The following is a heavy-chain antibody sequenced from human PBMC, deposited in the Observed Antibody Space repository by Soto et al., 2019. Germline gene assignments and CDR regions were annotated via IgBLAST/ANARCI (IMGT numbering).Heavy chain of an antibody. V-gene: IGHV4-34*01. CDR2: INHSGST. J-gene: IGHJ6*03. CDR3: AKVDRAAHYYYYYYMDV. Sequence: PSETLSLTCAVYGGSFSGYYWSWIRQPPGKGLEWIGEINHSGSTNYNPSLKSRVTISIDTSKNQFSLKLSSETAADTAVYYCAKVDRAAHYYYYYYMDVWGKGTTVTVSS. D-gene: IGHD2-15*01. CDR1: GGSFSGYY.